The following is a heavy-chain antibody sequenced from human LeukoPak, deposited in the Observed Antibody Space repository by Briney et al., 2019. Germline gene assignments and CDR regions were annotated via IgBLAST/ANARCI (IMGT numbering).Heavy chain of an antibody. CDR3: ATRPLLLVGATYYFDY. D-gene: IGHD1-26*01. J-gene: IGHJ4*02. CDR2: FDPEDGET. V-gene: IGHV1-24*01. CDR1: GYTLTELS. Sequence: GASVKVSCKVSGYTLTELSMHWVRQAPGKGLEWMGGFDPEDGETIYAQKFQGRVTMTEDTSTDTAYMELSSLRSEDTAVYYCATRPLLLVGATYYFDYWGQGTLVTVSS.